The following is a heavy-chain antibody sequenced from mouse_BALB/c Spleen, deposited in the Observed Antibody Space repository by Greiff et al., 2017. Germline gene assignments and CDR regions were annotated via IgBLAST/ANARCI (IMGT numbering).Heavy chain of an antibody. CDR1: GFTFSSFG. J-gene: IGHJ1*01. CDR2: ISSGSSTI. D-gene: IGHD2-10*02. Sequence: EVKLMESGGGLVQPGGSRKLSCAASGFTFSSFGMHWVRQAPEKGLEWVAYISSGSSTIYYADTVKGRFTISRDNPKNTLFLQMTSLRSEDTAMYYCARQYGNYLYWYFDVWGAGTTVTVSS. CDR3: ARQYGNYLYWYFDV. V-gene: IGHV5-17*02.